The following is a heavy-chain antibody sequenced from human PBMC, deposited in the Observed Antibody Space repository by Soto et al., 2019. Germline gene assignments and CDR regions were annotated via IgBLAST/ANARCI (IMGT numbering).Heavy chain of an antibody. V-gene: IGHV3-23*01. CDR2: ITGAGSST. CDR1: GFTFSNYA. D-gene: IGHD5-12*01. CDR3: AKRSVDSR. Sequence: EVQLLESGGGLVQPGGSLRLSCATSGFTFSNYAMIWVRQAPGGGLEWVSAITGAGSSTYYADSVKGRFTISRDKSENAVSLQMNSRRAEDRAVYYCAKRSVDSRWGQGTLVTVSS. J-gene: IGHJ4*02.